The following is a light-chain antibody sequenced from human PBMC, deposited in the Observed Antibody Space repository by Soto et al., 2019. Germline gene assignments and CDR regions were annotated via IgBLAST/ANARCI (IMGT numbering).Light chain of an antibody. Sequence: EIVMTQSPATLSLSPGERATLSCRASQSVSGNLAWYQQKPGQAPRLLISGASTRATGIPARFSGSGSGTEFTLTISSLQSEDFAVYYCHTYNSYSLHTFGQGTKLEIK. J-gene: IGKJ2*01. CDR3: HTYNSYSLHT. V-gene: IGKV3-15*01. CDR2: GAS. CDR1: QSVSGN.